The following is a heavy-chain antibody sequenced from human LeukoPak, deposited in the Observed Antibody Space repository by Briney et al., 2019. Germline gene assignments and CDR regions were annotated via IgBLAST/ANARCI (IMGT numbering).Heavy chain of an antibody. CDR1: GYSFTSYW. CDR2: IYPGDSDT. D-gene: IGHD6-19*01. Sequence: GESLKVSCKGSGYSFTSYWIGWVRQMPGKGLEWMGIIYPGDSDTRYSPSFQGQVTISADKSISTAYLQWSSLKASDTAMYYCAFLARPVAATFDYWGQGTLVTVSS. CDR3: AFLARPVAATFDY. V-gene: IGHV5-51*01. J-gene: IGHJ4*02.